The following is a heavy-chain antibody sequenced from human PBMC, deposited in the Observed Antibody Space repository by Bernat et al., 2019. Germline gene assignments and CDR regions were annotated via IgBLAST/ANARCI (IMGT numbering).Heavy chain of an antibody. CDR3: AREEEMAMGY. CDR2: IYYSGST. CDR1: GDSISSGDHY. Sequence: QVHLQESGPGLVRPSQTLSLTCAVFGDSISSGDHYWSWIRQPPGKGLEWIGFIYYSGSTYYNPSLKSRVVISVDTSKNQLSLILTSVTAAETAVYYCAREEEMAMGYWGQGILVTVSS. D-gene: IGHD5-24*01. J-gene: IGHJ4*02. V-gene: IGHV4-30-4*01.